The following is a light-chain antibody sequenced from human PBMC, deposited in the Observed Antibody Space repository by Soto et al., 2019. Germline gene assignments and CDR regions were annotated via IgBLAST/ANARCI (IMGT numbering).Light chain of an antibody. CDR3: QQYNNS. V-gene: IGKV1-5*03. J-gene: IGKJ1*01. CDR2: KAS. CDR1: QSISTW. Sequence: DIHMTQSPSTLPASLGDRVTIPCRASQSISTWFAWYQQKPGQXPXLLXYKASSLESGVPSRFSGTGSGTEFTLTISSLDAEDFATYYCQQYNNSFGQGTKVDIK.